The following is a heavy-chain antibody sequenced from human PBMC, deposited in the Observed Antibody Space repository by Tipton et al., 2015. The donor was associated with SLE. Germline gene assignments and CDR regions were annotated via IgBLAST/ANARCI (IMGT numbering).Heavy chain of an antibody. J-gene: IGHJ6*02. CDR3: AKDNPLSSSRGPLYYYGMDV. D-gene: IGHD6-13*01. Sequence: SLRLSRAASGFTFDDYAMHWVRQAPGKGLEWVSGISWNSGSIGYADSVKGRFTISRDDAKNSLYLQMNSLRAEDTALYYCAKDNPLSSSRGPLYYYGMDVWGQGTTVTVSS. CDR2: ISWNSGSI. V-gene: IGHV3-9*01. CDR1: GFTFDDYA.